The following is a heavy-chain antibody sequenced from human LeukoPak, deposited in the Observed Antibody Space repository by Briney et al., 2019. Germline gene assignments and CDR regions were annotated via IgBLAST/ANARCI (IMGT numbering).Heavy chain of an antibody. CDR2: IRWNSGSI. CDR3: AKSWDAFDF. V-gene: IGHV3-9*01. J-gene: IGHJ3*01. CDR1: GFSFDDYA. Sequence: GRSLRLSCAASGFSFDDYAMHWVRQAPGKGLEWVSGIRWNSGSIGYADSVKGRFTISRDNAKNSLYLQMNTLRVEDTAVYYCAKSWDAFDFWGQGTMVTVSS. D-gene: IGHD3-10*01.